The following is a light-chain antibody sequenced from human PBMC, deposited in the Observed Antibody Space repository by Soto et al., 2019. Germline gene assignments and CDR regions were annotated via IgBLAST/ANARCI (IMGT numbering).Light chain of an antibody. CDR1: SSDVGGYNY. CDR3: YSYTTSSTYV. V-gene: IGLV2-14*01. Sequence: QPVLTQPASVSGSPGQSITLSCTGTSSDVGGYNYVSWYQQHPAKVPKLMIYHVSNRPSGVSDRFSGSKSGNTASLTISGLQAEDEGDYYCYSYTTSSTYVFGTGTKVTVL. CDR2: HVS. J-gene: IGLJ1*01.